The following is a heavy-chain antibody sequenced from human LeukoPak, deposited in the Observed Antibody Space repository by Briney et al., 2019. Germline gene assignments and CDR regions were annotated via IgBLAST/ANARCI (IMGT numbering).Heavy chain of an antibody. D-gene: IGHD2-2*01. CDR3: ARDPGVPAAPLDY. CDR2: ISSTSRYI. CDR1: GFTPSPYS. J-gene: IGHJ4*02. Sequence: GGSLRLSCAASGFTPSPYSLNWVRQAPGRGLEWVGYISSTSRYIYYADSVKGRFIISRDNAKNSLYLQMNSLKVEDTGIYYCARDPGVPAAPLDYWGQGTLVAVSS. V-gene: IGHV3-21*01.